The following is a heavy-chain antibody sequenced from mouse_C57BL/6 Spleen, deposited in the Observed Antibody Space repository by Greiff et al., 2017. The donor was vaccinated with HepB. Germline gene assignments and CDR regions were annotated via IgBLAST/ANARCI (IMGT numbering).Heavy chain of an antibody. Sequence: EVKLMESGGGLVKPGGSLKLSCAASGFTFSSYAMSWVRQTPEKRLEWVATISDGGSYTYYPDNVKGRFTLSRDNATNNLYLQMSHLKSEDTAMYYCARAGLQRYYFDYWGQGTTLTVSS. CDR2: ISDGGSYT. CDR1: GFTFSSYA. V-gene: IGHV5-4*03. D-gene: IGHD2-2*01. J-gene: IGHJ2*01. CDR3: ARAGLQRYYFDY.